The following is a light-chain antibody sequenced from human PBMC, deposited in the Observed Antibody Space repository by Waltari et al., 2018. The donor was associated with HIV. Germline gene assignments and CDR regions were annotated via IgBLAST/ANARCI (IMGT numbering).Light chain of an antibody. CDR1: QDIANY. J-gene: IGKJ4*01. CDR3: QQYNSVPPT. Sequence: DIQMTQSPSSLSASIGDRVTITCRASQDIANYLAWFQQKPGKAPKSLIYCASSLQNGVPSNFSGSGSGTDFTLTISSLQPEDFATYYCQQYNSVPPTFGGGTKVEIK. CDR2: CAS. V-gene: IGKV1-16*02.